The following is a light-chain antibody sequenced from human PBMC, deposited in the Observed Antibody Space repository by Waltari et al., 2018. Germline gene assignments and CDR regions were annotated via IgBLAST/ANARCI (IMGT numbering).Light chain of an antibody. CDR1: KDISNY. CDR2: DAS. CDR3: QQYDNLPLT. J-gene: IGKJ4*01. Sequence: DIQMTQSQSSLSASVGERVTITCQASKDISNYLNWYQQKPGNAPKLLIYDASNFETGDPSRFSGSGSGTDFTFTISSLQPEDIATYYCQQYDNLPLTFGGGTKVEIK. V-gene: IGKV1-33*01.